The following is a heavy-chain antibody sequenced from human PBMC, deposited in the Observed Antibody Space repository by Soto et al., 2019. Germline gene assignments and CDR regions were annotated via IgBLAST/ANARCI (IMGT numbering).Heavy chain of an antibody. J-gene: IGHJ6*02. CDR3: AREGYYYGSGSYSPPRYYGMDV. Sequence: QIQLVQSGAEVKKAGASVKVSCKASGYTFTNYGISWVRQALGQGLEWMGRISAYNDNTNYAQKFQGRVTLTTDTSTRTAYMELRSLTSDDTAVYYCAREGYYYGSGSYSPPRYYGMDVWGQGTTVTVFS. D-gene: IGHD3-10*01. CDR2: ISAYNDNT. CDR1: GYTFTNYG. V-gene: IGHV1-18*01.